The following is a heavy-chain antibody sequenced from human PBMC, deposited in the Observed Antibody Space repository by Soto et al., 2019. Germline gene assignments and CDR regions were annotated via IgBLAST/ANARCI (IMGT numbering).Heavy chain of an antibody. CDR2: ISSSSSTI. CDR3: ARDHPRYYYDSSGNFDY. Sequence: GGSLRLSCAASGFTFSSYGMNWVRQAPGKGLEWVSYISSSSSTIYYADSVKGRFTISRDNAKNSLYLQMNSLRDEDTAVCYCARDHPRYYYDSSGNFDYWGQGTLVTVSS. J-gene: IGHJ4*02. V-gene: IGHV3-48*02. D-gene: IGHD3-22*01. CDR1: GFTFSSYG.